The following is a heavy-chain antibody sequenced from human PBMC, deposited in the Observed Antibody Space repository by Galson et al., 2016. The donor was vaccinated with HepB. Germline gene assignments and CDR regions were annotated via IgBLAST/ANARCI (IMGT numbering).Heavy chain of an antibody. CDR3: ARDKGYDYSAMDV. CDR2: ISTYNGNT. J-gene: IGHJ6*02. V-gene: IGHV1-18*01. CDR1: GYIFSSYG. Sequence: SVKVSCKASGYIFSSYGVSWVRQAPGQGLEWMGWISTYNGNTNYAQKVQGRVTMTTDTSTSTAYMELRSLRSGDTAVYYCARDKGYDYSAMDVWGQGTPVTVSS.